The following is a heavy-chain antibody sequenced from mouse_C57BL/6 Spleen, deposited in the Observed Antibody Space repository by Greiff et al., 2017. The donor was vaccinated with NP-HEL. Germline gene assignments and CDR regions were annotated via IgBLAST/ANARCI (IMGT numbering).Heavy chain of an antibody. CDR2: INPSNGGT. Sequence: VQLQQPGTELVKPGASVKLSCKASGYTFTSYWMHWVKQRPGQGLEWIGNINPSNGGTNYNEKFKSKATLTVDKSSSTAYMQLSSLTSEYSAVYYGARSDGSGYGILAYWGQGTLVTVSA. CDR1: GYTFTSYW. V-gene: IGHV1-53*01. CDR3: ARSDGSGYGILAY. J-gene: IGHJ3*01. D-gene: IGHD3-2*02.